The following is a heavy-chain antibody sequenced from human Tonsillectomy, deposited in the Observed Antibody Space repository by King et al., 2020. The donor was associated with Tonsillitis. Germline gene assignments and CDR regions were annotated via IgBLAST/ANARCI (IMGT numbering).Heavy chain of an antibody. Sequence: VQLQESGPRLVKPSETLSLTCTVSNFSIASAYYWSWIRQSPGKGLEWMGNVFHRGTTHYNPSLKSRVTISVDTSKNQFSLKLRSVTAADTAMYYCARAVCTSVSCYPHFDYWGQGTLVTVSS. D-gene: IGHD2-2*01. CDR2: VFHRGTT. J-gene: IGHJ4*02. CDR1: NFSIASAYY. V-gene: IGHV4-38-2*02. CDR3: ARAVCTSVSCYPHFDY.